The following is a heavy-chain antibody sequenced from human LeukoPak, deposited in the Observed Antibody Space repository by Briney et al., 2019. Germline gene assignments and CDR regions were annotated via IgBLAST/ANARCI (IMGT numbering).Heavy chain of an antibody. D-gene: IGHD5-12*01. CDR2: IYYSGST. Sequence: SETLSLTCTVSGGPISSYYWSWIRQPPGKGLEWIAYIYYSGSTNYNPSLKSRVTISVDTSKNQFSLKLSSVTAADTAVYYCAKGGRDGYNYDYWGQGTLVTVSS. CDR3: AKGGRDGYNYDY. V-gene: IGHV4-59*01. J-gene: IGHJ4*02. CDR1: GGPISSYY.